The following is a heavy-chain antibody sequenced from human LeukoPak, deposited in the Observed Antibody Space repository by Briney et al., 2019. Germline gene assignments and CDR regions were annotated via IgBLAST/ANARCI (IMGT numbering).Heavy chain of an antibody. CDR2: ISGSGGST. J-gene: IGHJ4*02. V-gene: IGHV3-23*01. Sequence: GGSLRLSCAASGFTFSSYGMSWVRQAPGKGLEWVSAISGSGGSTYYADSVKGRFTISRDNSKNTLYLQMNSLRAEGTAVYYCAKDVEMASYFDYWGQGTLVTVSS. CDR1: GFTFSSYG. D-gene: IGHD5-24*01. CDR3: AKDVEMASYFDY.